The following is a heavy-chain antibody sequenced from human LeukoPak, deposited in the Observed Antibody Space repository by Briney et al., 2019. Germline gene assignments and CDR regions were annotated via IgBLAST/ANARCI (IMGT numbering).Heavy chain of an antibody. V-gene: IGHV3-23*01. CDR1: GFTFNIFA. D-gene: IGHD3-9*01. CDR2: IGSSEK. J-gene: IGHJ3*02. Sequence: PGGSLRLSCAASGFTFNIFAMSWVRQAPGKGLEWVSTIGSSEKYYADSVEGRFTISRDNSKKTLYLQMNSLRAEDTAIYYCAKDSFDHNGVYDAFDIWGQGTLVTVSS. CDR3: AKDSFDHNGVYDAFDI.